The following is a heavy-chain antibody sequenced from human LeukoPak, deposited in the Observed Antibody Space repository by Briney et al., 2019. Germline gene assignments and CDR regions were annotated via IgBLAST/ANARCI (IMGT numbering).Heavy chain of an antibody. CDR2: ISSSSSTI. CDR3: GAGYYYYYMDV. J-gene: IGHJ6*03. CDR1: GFTFSSYS. Sequence: GGSLRLSXAASGFTFSSYSMNWVRQAPGKGLEWVSYISSSSSTIYYADSVKGRFAISRDNAKNSLYLQMNSLRAEDTAVYYCGAGYYYYYMDVWGKGTTVTVSS. V-gene: IGHV3-48*01.